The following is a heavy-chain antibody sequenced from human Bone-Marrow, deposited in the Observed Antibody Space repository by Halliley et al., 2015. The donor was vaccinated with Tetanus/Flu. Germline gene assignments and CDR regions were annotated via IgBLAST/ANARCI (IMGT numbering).Heavy chain of an antibody. CDR2: IKSGANGGAA. V-gene: IGHV3-15*01. CDR3: TDWDS. J-gene: IGHJ4*02. CDR1: GFSFASAW. D-gene: IGHD3-9*01. Sequence: SLRLSCAASGFSFASAWMAWVRQAPGKGLEWVGTIKSGANGGAANYAAPVTGRFTISRDDSENMLYLQMNSLKNEDSALYYCTDWDSWGQGTLVTVSS.